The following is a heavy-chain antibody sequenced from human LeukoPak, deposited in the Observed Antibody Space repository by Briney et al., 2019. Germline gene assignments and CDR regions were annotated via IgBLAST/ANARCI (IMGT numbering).Heavy chain of an antibody. Sequence: PGGSLRLSCAASGFTMPRFWMHWVRQAPGKGLVWVSRVSGDGSYTDYADSVKGRFTISRDNAKNTLYLQMNSLGAEDTAVYYCAKEGKFCTDSVCSAQADSWGQGTLVTVSS. D-gene: IGHD2-8*01. CDR3: AKEGKFCTDSVCSAQADS. V-gene: IGHV3-74*01. CDR2: VSGDGSYT. J-gene: IGHJ4*02. CDR1: GFTMPRFW.